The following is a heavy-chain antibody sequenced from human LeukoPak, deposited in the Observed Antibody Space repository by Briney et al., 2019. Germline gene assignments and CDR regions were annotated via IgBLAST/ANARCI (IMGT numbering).Heavy chain of an antibody. D-gene: IGHD5-12*01. V-gene: IGHV3-7*01. CDR3: ARGATTGYSGYDLYYYYYMDV. CDR2: IKQDGSEK. J-gene: IGHJ6*03. CDR1: GFTFSSYW. Sequence: TGGSLRLSCAASGFTFSSYWMSWVRQAPGKGLEWVANIKQDGSEKYYVDSVKGRFTISRDNAKNSLYLQMNSLRAEDTAVYYCARGATTGYSGYDLYYYYYMDVWGKGTTVTVSS.